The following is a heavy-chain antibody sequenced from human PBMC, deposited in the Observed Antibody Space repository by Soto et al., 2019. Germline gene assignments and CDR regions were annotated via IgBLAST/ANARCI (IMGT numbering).Heavy chain of an antibody. CDR2: ITGTGVSI. V-gene: IGHV3-23*01. CDR1: GFSFSGYA. Sequence: EVQLLESGGGLVQPGGSLRLSCVASGFSFSGYAMSWVRQAPGKGLVWVSSITGTGVSIYYADSVRGRFTIPRDNSKNTLYLQMSSLRAEYAARYYCAKDSIPYSSSYDLDHWGRGALVTVSS. J-gene: IGHJ4*02. D-gene: IGHD6-6*01. CDR3: AKDSIPYSSSYDLDH.